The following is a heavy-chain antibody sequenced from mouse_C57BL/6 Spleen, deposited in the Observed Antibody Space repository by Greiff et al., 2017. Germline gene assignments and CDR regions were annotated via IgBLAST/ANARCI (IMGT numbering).Heavy chain of an antibody. CDR2: IYPGDGDT. J-gene: IGHJ4*01. Sequence: QVQLQQSGPELVKPGASVKISCKASGYAFSSSWMNWVKQRPGKGLEWIGRIYPGDGDTNYNGKFKGKATLTADKSSSTAYMQLSSLTSEDSAVYFCARAGITTVVEGAMDYGGQGTSVTVSS. CDR1: GYAFSSSW. CDR3: ARAGITTVVEGAMDY. V-gene: IGHV1-82*01. D-gene: IGHD1-1*01.